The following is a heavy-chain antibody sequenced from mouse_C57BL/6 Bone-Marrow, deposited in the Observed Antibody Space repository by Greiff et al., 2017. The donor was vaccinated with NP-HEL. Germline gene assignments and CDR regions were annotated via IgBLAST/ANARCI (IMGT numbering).Heavy chain of an antibody. V-gene: IGHV5-4*01. CDR1: GFTFSSYA. CDR2: ISDGGSYT. J-gene: IGHJ2*01. CDR3: ARDGLPRGDY. Sequence: DVMLVESGGGLVKPGGSLKLSCAASGFTFSSYAMSWVRQTPEKRLEWVATISDGGSYTYYPDNVKGRFTISRDNAKNHLYLQMSHLKSEDTAMYYCARDGLPRGDYWGQGTTLTVSS. D-gene: IGHD2-4*01.